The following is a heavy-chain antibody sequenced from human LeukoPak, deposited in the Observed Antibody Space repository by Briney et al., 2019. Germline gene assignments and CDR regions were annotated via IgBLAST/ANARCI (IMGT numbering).Heavy chain of an antibody. CDR1: GFTFSSYA. CDR3: ARDVRRAARYYFDY. CDR2: IAADGKDK. Sequence: GGSLRLSCAASGFTFSSYAMHWVRQAPGKGLEWVAVIAADGKDKHHADSVKGRFTISRDNSKNTLYLQMNSLRTEDTAVYYCARDVRRAARYYFDYWGQGTLVTVSS. J-gene: IGHJ4*02. V-gene: IGHV3-30*04. D-gene: IGHD6-25*01.